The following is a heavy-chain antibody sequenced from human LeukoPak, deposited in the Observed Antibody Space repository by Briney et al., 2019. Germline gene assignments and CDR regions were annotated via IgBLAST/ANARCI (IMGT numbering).Heavy chain of an antibody. CDR1: GASISLYY. D-gene: IGHD5-12*01. CDR3: ARQRGYSDYDYRYFDY. V-gene: IGHV4-59*01. CDR2: IYYSGNT. J-gene: IGHJ4*02. Sequence: SETLSLTCTVSGASISLYYWSWIRQPPGKGLEWIGYIYYSGNTNYNPSLRSRVTISVDTSKNQFSLKLSSVTAADTAVYYCARQRGYSDYDYRYFDYWGQGALVTVSS.